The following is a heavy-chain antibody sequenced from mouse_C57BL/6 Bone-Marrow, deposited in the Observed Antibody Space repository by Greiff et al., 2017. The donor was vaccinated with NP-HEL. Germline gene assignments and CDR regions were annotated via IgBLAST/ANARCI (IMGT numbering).Heavy chain of an antibody. CDR2: IWTGGGT. J-gene: IGHJ1*03. D-gene: IGHD1-1*01. CDR1: GFSLTSYA. CDR3: ARKDSLSYGSSYVDWYFDV. V-gene: IGHV2-9-1*01. Sequence: VKLQESGPGLVAPSQSLSITCTVSGFSLTSYAISWVRQPPGKGLEWLGVIWTGGGTNYNSALKSRLSISKDNSKSQVFLKMNSLQTDDTARYYCARKDSLSYGSSYVDWYFDVWGTGTTVTVSS.